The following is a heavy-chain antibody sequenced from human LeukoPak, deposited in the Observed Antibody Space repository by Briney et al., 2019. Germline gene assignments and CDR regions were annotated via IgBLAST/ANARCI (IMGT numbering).Heavy chain of an antibody. CDR1: GFTFSSYW. CDR3: ARDLKYSSGWYRTYYYYGMDV. V-gene: IGHV3-74*01. Sequence: GGSLRLSCAASGFTFSSYWMRWVRQAPGKGLVWVSRINSDGSSTSYADSVKGRFTISRDNAKNTLYLQMNSLRAEDTAVYYCARDLKYSSGWYRTYYYYGMDVWGQGTTVTVSS. J-gene: IGHJ6*02. CDR2: INSDGSST. D-gene: IGHD6-19*01.